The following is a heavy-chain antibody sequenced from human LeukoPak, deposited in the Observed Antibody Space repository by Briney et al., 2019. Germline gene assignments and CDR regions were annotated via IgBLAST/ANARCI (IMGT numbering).Heavy chain of an antibody. CDR2: ISSDSSTM. D-gene: IGHD4-17*01. Sequence: GGSLRLSCAASGFTFSTYSMNWVRQAPGRGLEWISYISSDSSTMYYADSVKGRFTISRDNAKNSLYLQMNSLRAEDTAVYYCARGLVYGDVFDYWGQGTLVTVSS. J-gene: IGHJ4*02. CDR3: ARGLVYGDVFDY. CDR1: GFTFSTYS. V-gene: IGHV3-48*01.